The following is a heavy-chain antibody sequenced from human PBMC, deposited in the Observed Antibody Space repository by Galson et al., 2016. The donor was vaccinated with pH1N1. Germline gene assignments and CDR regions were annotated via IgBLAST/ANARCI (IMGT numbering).Heavy chain of an antibody. D-gene: IGHD2-21*02. Sequence: WIRQPPGKGLEWIAGIYYDGRNQYNPSLKSRLTRSGDTSKNQFSLNLSFVTTADTAVYYCARRTRCRDDCGEGFDPWGQGILVTVSS. CDR3: ARRTRCRDDCGEGFDP. V-gene: IGHV4-39*01. J-gene: IGHJ5*02. CDR2: IYYDGRN.